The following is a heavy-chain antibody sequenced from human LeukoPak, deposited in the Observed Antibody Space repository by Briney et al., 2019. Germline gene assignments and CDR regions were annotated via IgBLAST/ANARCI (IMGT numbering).Heavy chain of an antibody. CDR1: GFTFSSYG. J-gene: IGHJ4*02. CDR2: ISYDGSSK. V-gene: IGHV3-30*18. CDR3: AKDREYSSGWSLGY. D-gene: IGHD6-19*01. Sequence: PGGSLRLSCAASGFTFSSYGMHWVRQAPGKGLEWVAVISYDGSSKYYADSVKGRFTISRDNSKNTLYLQMNSLRAEDTAVYYCAKDREYSSGWSLGYWGQGTLVTVSS.